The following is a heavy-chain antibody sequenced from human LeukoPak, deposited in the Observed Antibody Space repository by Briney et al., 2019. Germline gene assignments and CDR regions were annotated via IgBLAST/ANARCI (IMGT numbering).Heavy chain of an antibody. D-gene: IGHD6-19*01. CDR2: ISYDGTNK. CDR3: ARDKDSSGSVTQLDY. J-gene: IGHJ4*02. V-gene: IGHV3-30*14. CDR1: GFTFSSYA. Sequence: GGSLRLSCAASGFTFSSYAMHWAHQAPGKGLEWMAVISYDGTNKRYADSVKGRLTLSRDNSKNTLYLQMDSLRAEDTAVYYCARDKDSSGSVTQLDYWGQGTLVTVSS.